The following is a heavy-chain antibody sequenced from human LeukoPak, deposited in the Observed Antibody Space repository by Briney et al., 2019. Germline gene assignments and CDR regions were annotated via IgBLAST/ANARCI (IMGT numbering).Heavy chain of an antibody. CDR2: IYYSGST. J-gene: IGHJ4*02. V-gene: IGHV4-59*12. D-gene: IGHD3-22*01. CDR1: GGSISSYY. Sequence: KPSETLSLTCTVSGGSISSYYWSWIRQPPGKGLEWIGYIYYSGSTNYNPSLKSRVTISVDTSKNQFSLKLSSVTAADTAVYYCARGDSYYDSSGYYHKWGQGTLVTVSS. CDR3: ARGDSYYDSSGYYHK.